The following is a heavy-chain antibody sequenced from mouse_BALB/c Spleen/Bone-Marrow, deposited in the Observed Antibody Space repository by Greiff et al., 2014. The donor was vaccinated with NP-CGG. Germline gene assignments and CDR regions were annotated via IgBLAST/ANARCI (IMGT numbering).Heavy chain of an antibody. CDR2: ISSGSSNI. V-gene: IGHV5-17*02. J-gene: IGHJ2*01. CDR1: GFTFSSFG. D-gene: IGHD4-1*01. Sequence: EVQVVESGGGLVQPGGSRKLSCAASGFTFSSFGMHWVRQAPEKGLEWVAYISSGSSNIYYEDTVKDRFTISRDNPKNTLFLQMTSLRSEDTAMYYCTRGGNWDDFDYWGQGTTLTVSS. CDR3: TRGGNWDDFDY.